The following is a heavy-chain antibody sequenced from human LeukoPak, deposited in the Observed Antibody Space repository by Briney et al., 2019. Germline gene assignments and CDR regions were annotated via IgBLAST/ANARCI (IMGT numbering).Heavy chain of an antibody. J-gene: IGHJ6*02. V-gene: IGHV3-9*01. CDR3: AKTSYSVGMDV. CDR2: INWNTANI. CDR1: GFAFDDYA. D-gene: IGHD2-21*01. Sequence: HPGRSLRLSCAASGFAFDDYAMHWVRQAPGKGLEWVSAINWNTANISYADSVKGRFTISRDNSKNTLYLQMNSLRAEDTAVYYCAKTSYSVGMDVWGQGTTVTVSS.